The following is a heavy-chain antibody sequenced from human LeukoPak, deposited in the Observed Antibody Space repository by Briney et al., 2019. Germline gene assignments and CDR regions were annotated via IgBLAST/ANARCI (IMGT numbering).Heavy chain of an antibody. CDR1: GGSISSGDYY. CDR3: ASDYYGSGSDVYFDY. J-gene: IGHJ4*02. V-gene: IGHV4-30-4*01. Sequence: SQTLSLTCTVSGGSISSGDYYWSWIRQPPGKGLEWIGYIYYSGSTYYNPFLKSRVTISVDTSKNQFSLKLSSVTAADTAVYYCASDYYGSGSDVYFDYWGQGTLVTVSS. D-gene: IGHD3-10*01. CDR2: IYYSGST.